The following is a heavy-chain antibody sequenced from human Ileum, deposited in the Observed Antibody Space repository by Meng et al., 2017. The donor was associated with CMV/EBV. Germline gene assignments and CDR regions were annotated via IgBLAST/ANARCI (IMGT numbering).Heavy chain of an antibody. CDR1: GGSFSNYY. CDR3: AREEYCSSISCSFDP. CDR2: IHPSGST. D-gene: IGHD2-2*01. V-gene: IGHV4-34*01. J-gene: IGHJ5*02. Sequence: VEVKMWGAGILKPSETLSLPCGVYGGSFSNYYWSWIRQSPGKGLEWIGEIHPSGSTYYNPSLNSRVTMSVDTSKNQFSLRLNSLTAADTAVYYCAREEYCSSISCSFDPWGQGTLVTVSS.